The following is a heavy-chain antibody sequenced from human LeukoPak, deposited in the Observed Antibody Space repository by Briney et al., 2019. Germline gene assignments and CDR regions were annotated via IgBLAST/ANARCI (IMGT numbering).Heavy chain of an antibody. D-gene: IGHD3-10*01. CDR2: INPNSGGT. V-gene: IGHV1-2*02. J-gene: IGHJ4*02. CDR1: GYTFTGYY. Sequence: ASVKVSCKASGYTFTGYYMHWVRQAPGQGLEWMGWINPNSGGTNYAQKFQGRVTMTRDTSISTAYMELSSLRSEDTAVYYCVRGEKMWFGELLDYWGQGTLVTVSS. CDR3: VRGEKMWFGELLDY.